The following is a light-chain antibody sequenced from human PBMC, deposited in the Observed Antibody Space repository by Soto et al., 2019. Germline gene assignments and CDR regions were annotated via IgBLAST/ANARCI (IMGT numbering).Light chain of an antibody. Sequence: EIVLTQSPGTLSLSPGERATLSCRASHGVSSSYLAWYQQKPGQAPSLLIYGASSRATGIPDRFSGSGSGTDFKLIISSLAPEDFAVDYCKHYCSSPRVTFGQGTRLESK. CDR2: GAS. CDR1: HGVSSSY. J-gene: IGKJ5*01. CDR3: KHYCSSPRVT. V-gene: IGKV3-20*01.